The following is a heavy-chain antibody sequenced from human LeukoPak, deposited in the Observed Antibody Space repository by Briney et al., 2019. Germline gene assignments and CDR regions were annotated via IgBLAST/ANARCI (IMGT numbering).Heavy chain of an antibody. CDR1: GFTFSADH. V-gene: IGHV3-11*04. CDR2: ISGDATTV. CDR3: ARGVENHSDS. D-gene: IGHD2/OR15-2a*01. J-gene: IGHJ4*02. Sequence: PGGSLRLSCAASGFTFSADHMSWIRQAPGTGLEWVAYISGDATTVYYAGSLKGRFTISRDNAKNSLYLQMNRLRADDTAFYYCARGVENHSDSWGQGTLVTVSS.